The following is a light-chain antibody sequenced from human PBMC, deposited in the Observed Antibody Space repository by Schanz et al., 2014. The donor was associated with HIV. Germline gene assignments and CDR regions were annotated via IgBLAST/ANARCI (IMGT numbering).Light chain of an antibody. CDR3: QQRSNWPPVYT. V-gene: IGKV3D-20*02. J-gene: IGKJ2*01. CDR2: SAS. Sequence: EIVLTQSPVILSLSPGERATLSCRASQTVSSNSLGWYQQKRGQVPRLLIYSASRRANGIPDRFSGSGSGTDFTLTISSLEPEDFAVYYCQQRSNWPPVYTFGQGTKLEIK. CDR1: QTVSSNS.